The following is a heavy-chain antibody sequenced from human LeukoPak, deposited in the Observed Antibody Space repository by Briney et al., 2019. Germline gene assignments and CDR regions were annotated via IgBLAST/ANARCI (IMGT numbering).Heavy chain of an antibody. J-gene: IGHJ4*02. CDR1: GYTFTSYY. V-gene: IGHV1-46*01. CDR3: ARDLVATSLGGY. D-gene: IGHD5-12*01. CDR2: INPSGGST. Sequence: ASVKVSCKASGYTFTSYYMRWVRQAPGQGLEWMGIINPSGGSTSYAQKFQGRVTMTRDTSTSTVYMELSRLRSEDTAVYYCARDLVATSLGGYWGQGTLVTVSS.